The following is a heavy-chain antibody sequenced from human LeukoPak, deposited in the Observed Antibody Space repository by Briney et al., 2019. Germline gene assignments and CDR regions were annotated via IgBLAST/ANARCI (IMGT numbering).Heavy chain of an antibody. J-gene: IGHJ5*02. CDR1: GYSISSGYY. CDR3: AAAYYDFWSGYYTRGWFDP. V-gene: IGHV4-38-2*01. CDR2: IYHSGST. D-gene: IGHD3-3*01. Sequence: PSETLSLTCAVSGYSISSGYYWGWIRPPPGKGLEWIGSIYHSGSTNYNPSLKSRVTISVDTSKNQFSLKLSSVTAADTAVYYCAAAYYDFWSGYYTRGWFDPWGQGTLVTVSS.